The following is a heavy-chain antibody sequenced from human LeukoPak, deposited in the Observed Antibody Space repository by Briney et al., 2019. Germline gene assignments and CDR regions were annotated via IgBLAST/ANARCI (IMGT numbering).Heavy chain of an antibody. D-gene: IGHD1-20*01. V-gene: IGHV4-59*01. CDR3: ATWYNWIIRPPVHMDV. Sequence: SETLSLTCTVSGGSISSYYWSWIRQPPGKGLEWIWYIYYSGSTNYNPSLKSRVTISVDTSKNQFSLKLSSVTAADTAVYYCATWYNWIIRPPVHMDVWGKGTTVTVSS. CDR1: GGSISSYY. CDR2: IYYSGST. J-gene: IGHJ6*03.